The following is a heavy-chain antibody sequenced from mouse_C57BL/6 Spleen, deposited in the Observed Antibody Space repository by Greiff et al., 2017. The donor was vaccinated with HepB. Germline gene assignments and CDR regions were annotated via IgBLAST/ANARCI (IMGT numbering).Heavy chain of an antibody. V-gene: IGHV1-7*01. J-gene: IGHJ2*01. CDR3: ARLRSTRGDYFDY. D-gene: IGHD3-3*01. CDR2: INPSSGYT. Sequence: QVHVKQSGAELAKPGASVKLSCKASGYTFTSYWMHWVKQRPGQGLEWIGYINPSSGYTKYNQKFKDKATLTADKSSSTAYMQLSSLTYEDSAVYYCARLRSTRGDYFDYWGQGTTLTVSS. CDR1: GYTFTSYW.